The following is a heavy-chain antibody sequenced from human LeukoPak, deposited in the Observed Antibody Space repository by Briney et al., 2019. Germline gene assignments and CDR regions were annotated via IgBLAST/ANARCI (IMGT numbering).Heavy chain of an antibody. CDR2: IYYSGST. CDR3: AREGPSLLVIAAAGFKRANWFDP. D-gene: IGHD6-13*01. J-gene: IGHJ5*02. CDR1: GGSISSSSYY. V-gene: IGHV4-39*02. Sequence: SETLSLTCTVSGGSISSSSYYWGWIRQPPGKGLEWIGSIYYSGSTYYNPSLKSRVTISVDTSKNQFSLKLSSVTAADTAVYYCAREGPSLLVIAAAGFKRANWFDPWGQGTLVTVSS.